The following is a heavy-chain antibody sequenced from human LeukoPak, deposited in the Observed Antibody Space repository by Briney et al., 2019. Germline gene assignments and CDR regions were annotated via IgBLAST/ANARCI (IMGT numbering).Heavy chain of an antibody. J-gene: IGHJ4*02. D-gene: IGHD3-22*01. Sequence: AGGSLRLSCAASGFTFSSYAMSWVRQAPGKGLEWVSAISGSGGSTYYADSVKGRFTISRDNSKNTLYLQMNSLRAEDTAVYYCAKGSSLVVVYDYWGQGTLVTVSS. CDR3: AKGSSLVVVYDY. CDR1: GFTFSSYA. V-gene: IGHV3-23*01. CDR2: ISGSGGST.